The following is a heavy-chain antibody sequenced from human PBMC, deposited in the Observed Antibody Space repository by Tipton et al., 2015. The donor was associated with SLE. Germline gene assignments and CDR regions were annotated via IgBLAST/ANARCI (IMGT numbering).Heavy chain of an antibody. V-gene: IGHV3-30*02. D-gene: IGHD3-16*01. J-gene: IGHJ6*02. CDR1: GFTFSSYG. CDR2: IRYDESNK. Sequence: SLRLSCAASGFTFSSYGMHWVRRAPGKGLEWLAFIRYDESNKHYADSVKGRFTISRDNSKNTLYLQMNSRRTEDTAVYYCEKDFGSYDRDGWGRGTTVAVAS. CDR3: EKDFGSYDRDG.